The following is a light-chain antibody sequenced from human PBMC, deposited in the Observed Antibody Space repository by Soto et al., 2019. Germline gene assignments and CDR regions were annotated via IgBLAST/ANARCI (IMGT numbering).Light chain of an antibody. Sequence: QSVLTQPASVSGSPGQAITISCTGTSSDVGGYNYVSWYQQHPGKAPKLMIYEVSNRPSGVSNRFSGYKSCNTAALTISALHAESAADYYCSSYTSSSPYVSGTGTKLTVL. J-gene: IGLJ1*01. V-gene: IGLV2-14*01. CDR2: EVS. CDR1: SSDVGGYNY. CDR3: SSYTSSSPYV.